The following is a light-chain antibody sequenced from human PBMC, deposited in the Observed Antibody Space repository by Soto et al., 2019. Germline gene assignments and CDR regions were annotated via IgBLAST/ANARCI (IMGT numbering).Light chain of an antibody. V-gene: IGLV1-40*01. CDR2: GNN. Sequence: QSVLTQPPSVSGAPGQRVTISCTGSNSNIGAGYDVHWYQQFPGTAPKLLIYGNNNRPSGVPDRFSGSKPGTSASLAITGLQAEDEADYYCQSYDSSLSGYVVFGGGTKLTVL. CDR3: QSYDSSLSGYVV. J-gene: IGLJ2*01. CDR1: NSNIGAGYD.